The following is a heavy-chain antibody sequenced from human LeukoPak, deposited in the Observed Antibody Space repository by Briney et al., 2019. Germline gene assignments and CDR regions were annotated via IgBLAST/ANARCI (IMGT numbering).Heavy chain of an antibody. Sequence: SETLSLTCTVSGGSISSYYWSWIRQHPGKGLEWIGYIYYSGSTYYNPSLKSRVTISVDTSKNQFSLKLSSVTAADTAVYYCARDMGSNHWSFDYWGQGTLVTVSS. CDR1: GGSISSYY. CDR3: ARDMGSNHWSFDY. V-gene: IGHV4-59*06. D-gene: IGHD2-15*01. J-gene: IGHJ4*02. CDR2: IYYSGST.